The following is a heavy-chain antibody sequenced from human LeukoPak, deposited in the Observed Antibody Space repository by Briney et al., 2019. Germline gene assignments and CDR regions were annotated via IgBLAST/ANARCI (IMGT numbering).Heavy chain of an antibody. D-gene: IGHD4-17*01. Sequence: GGSLRLSCAASGFTFNSYGMHWVRQAPGKGLEWVAFIRYDGSNKYYADSVKGRFTISRDNSKNTLYLQMNSLRAEDTAVHYCAKDSRDYGYYFDYWGQGTLVTVSS. J-gene: IGHJ4*02. V-gene: IGHV3-30*02. CDR2: IRYDGSNK. CDR3: AKDSRDYGYYFDY. CDR1: GFTFNSYG.